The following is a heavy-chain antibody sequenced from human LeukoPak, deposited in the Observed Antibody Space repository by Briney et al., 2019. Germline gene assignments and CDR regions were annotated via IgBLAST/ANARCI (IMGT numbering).Heavy chain of an antibody. CDR3: ARHLRNYGSGSYFSA. CDR2: IYHTGNT. J-gene: IGHJ5*02. V-gene: IGHV4-30-2*06. D-gene: IGHD3-10*01. CDR1: GGSISSGDYS. Sequence: PSETLSLTCAVSGGSISSGDYSWNWIRQSPGKGLEWVGYIYHTGNTFYNPSLKPRVTISVDTSKNQFSLKLSSVTAADTAVYYCARHLRNYGSGSYFSAWGQGTLVTVSS.